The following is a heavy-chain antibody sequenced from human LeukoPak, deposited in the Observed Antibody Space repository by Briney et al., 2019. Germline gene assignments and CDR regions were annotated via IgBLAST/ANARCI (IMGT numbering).Heavy chain of an antibody. CDR2: IYYTGST. CDR1: GGSINNYY. D-gene: IGHD2/OR15-2a*01. CDR3: ARFSQYYDSPTHYLDY. Sequence: SETLSLTCTVPGGSINNYYWSWGRQPPGAGLEWLAYIYYTGSTNYNPSLKTRLTISVDTSKNQSSLRLNSVTAADTAVYYCARFSQYYDSPTHYLDYWGQGILVTVSS. V-gene: IGHV4-59*08. J-gene: IGHJ4*02.